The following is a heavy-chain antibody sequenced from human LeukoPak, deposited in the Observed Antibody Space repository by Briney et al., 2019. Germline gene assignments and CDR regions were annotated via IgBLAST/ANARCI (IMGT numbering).Heavy chain of an antibody. CDR1: GFSLRDTA. Sequence: GGSLTLSCAASGFSLRDTAMNWVRQAPGKGLEWVSYIDGTGTTIYYADSVKGRFTISRDNAKNSLYLQMNSPRAEDTAIYYCARMTTSSHYFDYWGQGTLVTVSS. CDR2: IDGTGTTI. V-gene: IGHV3-48*03. D-gene: IGHD4-17*01. CDR3: ARMTTSSHYFDY. J-gene: IGHJ4*02.